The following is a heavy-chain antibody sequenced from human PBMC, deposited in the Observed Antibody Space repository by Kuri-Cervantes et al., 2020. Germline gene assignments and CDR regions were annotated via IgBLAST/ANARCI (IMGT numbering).Heavy chain of an antibody. J-gene: IGHJ3*02. CDR1: GGSISSYY. V-gene: IGHV4-59*13. CDR2: IYYSGST. Sequence: ESLKISCTVSGGSISSYYWSWIRQPPGKGLEWIGYIYYSGSTNYNPSLKSRVTISVDTSKNQFYLKLSSVTAADTAVYYCARSFSTGHITRRDAFDIWGQGTMVTVSS. D-gene: IGHD3-3*01. CDR3: ARSFSTGHITRRDAFDI.